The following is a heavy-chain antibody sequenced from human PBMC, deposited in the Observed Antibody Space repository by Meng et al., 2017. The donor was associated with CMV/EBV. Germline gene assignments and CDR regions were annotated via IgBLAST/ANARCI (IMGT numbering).Heavy chain of an antibody. V-gene: IGHV4-59*01. J-gene: IGHJ4*02. Sequence: GSLRLSCTVSGGSISSYYWSWIRQPPGKGLEWIGYIYYSGSTNYNPSLKSRVTISVDTSKNQFSLKLSSVTAADTAVYYCARGRGQWLHHYFDYWGQGTLVTVSS. D-gene: IGHD6-19*01. CDR3: ARGRGQWLHHYFDY. CDR1: GGSISSYY. CDR2: IYYSGST.